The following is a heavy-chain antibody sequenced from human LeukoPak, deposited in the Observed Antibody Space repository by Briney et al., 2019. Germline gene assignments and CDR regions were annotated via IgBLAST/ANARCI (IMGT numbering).Heavy chain of an antibody. Sequence: GGSLRLSCAASGFTFDDYGMSWVRQAPGKGLEWVSGINWNGGGTGYADSVKGRFTISRGNAKNSLYLQIDSLRAEDTALYYCARDNSNSWHTFDYWGQGTLVTVSS. CDR2: INWNGGGT. CDR3: ARDNSNSWHTFDY. V-gene: IGHV3-20*04. D-gene: IGHD6-13*01. CDR1: GFTFDDYG. J-gene: IGHJ4*02.